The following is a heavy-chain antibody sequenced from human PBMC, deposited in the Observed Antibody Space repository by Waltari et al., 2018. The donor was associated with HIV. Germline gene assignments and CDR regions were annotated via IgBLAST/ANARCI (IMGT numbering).Heavy chain of an antibody. CDR1: GYTFTNYY. CDR2: TNPMGGST. V-gene: IGHV1-46*01. D-gene: IGHD6-6*01. J-gene: IGHJ6*02. Sequence: QVQLVQSGAEVKKPGASVKVSCKASGYTFTNYYIHWVRQAPGQGLEWMGITNPMGGSTTYTQKFQGRVTMTRDTATSTVYMELSSLRSEDTAVYYCARGIPDMYSRSSGFRGMDVWGQGTTVTVSS. CDR3: ARGIPDMYSRSSGFRGMDV.